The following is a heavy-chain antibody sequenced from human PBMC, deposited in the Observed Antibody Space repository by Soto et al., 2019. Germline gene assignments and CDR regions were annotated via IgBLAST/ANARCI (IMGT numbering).Heavy chain of an antibody. D-gene: IGHD2-21*02. CDR1: GGSISSGGYS. Sequence: SETLSLTCAVSGGSISSGGYSWSWIRQQPGKGMEWIGYIYYSGSTYYNPSLKSRVTISVDRSKNQFSLKLGSVTAADTAVYYCARGPSLTRNCGGDCYTAESFQHWGQGTLVTVSS. CDR3: ARGPSLTRNCGGDCYTAESFQH. V-gene: IGHV4-30-2*01. CDR2: IYYSGST. J-gene: IGHJ1*01.